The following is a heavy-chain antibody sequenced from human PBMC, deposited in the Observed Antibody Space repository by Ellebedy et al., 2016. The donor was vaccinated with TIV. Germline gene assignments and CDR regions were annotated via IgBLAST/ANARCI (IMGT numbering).Heavy chain of an antibody. CDR3: ACPAVGFWSGYNEH. CDR2: ISRSGANI. D-gene: IGHD3-3*01. J-gene: IGHJ4*02. Sequence: PGGSLRLSCAGSGFTLSDYYMSRVRQAPGKGLEWVSYISRSGANIYYADSVKGRFTISRDNAKNSLFLQMNNLRPDDMAIYYCACPAVGFWSGYNEHWGQGTLVTVSS. CDR1: GFTLSDYY. V-gene: IGHV3-11*04.